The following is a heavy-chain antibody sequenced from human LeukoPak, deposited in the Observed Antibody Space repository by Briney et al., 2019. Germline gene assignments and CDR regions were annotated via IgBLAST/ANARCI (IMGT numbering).Heavy chain of an antibody. J-gene: IGHJ4*02. CDR2: IKQDGSEK. V-gene: IGHV3-7*01. Sequence: GGSLRLSCAASGFTFSSYWMSWVRQAPGKGLEWVASIKQDGSEKYYVDSVKGRFTISRDNAKNTLYLQMNSLRAEDTAVYYCTRGAAPQAYWGQGTLVTVSS. CDR1: GFTFSSYW. CDR3: TRGAAPQAY. D-gene: IGHD2-15*01.